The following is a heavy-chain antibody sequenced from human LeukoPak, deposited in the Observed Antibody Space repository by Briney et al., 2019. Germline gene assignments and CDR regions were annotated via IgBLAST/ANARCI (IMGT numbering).Heavy chain of an antibody. CDR2: IYYSGST. J-gene: IGHJ5*02. D-gene: IGHD6-6*01. CDR3: ARQPARPYSSSSRWFDP. CDR1: GGSISSSSYY. Sequence: SETLSLTCTVSGGSISSSSYYWGWIRQPPGKGLEWIGSIYYSGSTYHNPSLKSRVTISVDTSKNQFSLKLSSGTAADTAVYSWARQPARPYSSSSRWFDPWGQGTLVTVSS. V-gene: IGHV4-39*01.